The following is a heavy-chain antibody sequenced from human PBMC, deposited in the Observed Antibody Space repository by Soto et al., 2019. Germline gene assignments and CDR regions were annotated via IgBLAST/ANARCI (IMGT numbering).Heavy chain of an antibody. CDR3: ARGATVVPPGND. J-gene: IGHJ4*02. V-gene: IGHV3-21*01. CDR1: GFTFSSYS. Sequence: GSLRLSCAASGFTFSSYSMNWARQAPGKGLEWVSSISSSSSYIYYADSVKGRFTISRDNAKNSMYLQMNSLRAEDTAVYYCARGATVVPPGNDWGQGTLVTVSS. CDR2: ISSSSSYI. D-gene: IGHD4-17*01.